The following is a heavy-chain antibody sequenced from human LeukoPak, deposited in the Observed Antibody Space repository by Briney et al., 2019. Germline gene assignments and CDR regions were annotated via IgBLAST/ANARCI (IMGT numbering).Heavy chain of an antibody. Sequence: SETLSLTCTVSGGSISSDRFYSTWVRQPAGKGLEWFGRIKSSNTNYNPSLKSRVSISLDTSPNQFSLKLSSLTAADTAVYYCARVPDWTYVPDYWGQGTLVTVSS. CDR1: GGSISSDRFY. V-gene: IGHV4-61*02. CDR3: ARVPDWTYVPDY. D-gene: IGHD3-16*01. J-gene: IGHJ4*02. CDR2: IKSSNT.